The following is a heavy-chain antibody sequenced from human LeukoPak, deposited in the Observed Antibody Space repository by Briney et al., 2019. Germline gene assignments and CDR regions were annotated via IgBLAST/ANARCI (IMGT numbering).Heavy chain of an antibody. CDR2: INSDGSST. J-gene: IGHJ6*03. Sequence: GGSLRLSCAASGFTFSSYWMHWVRQAPGKGLVWVSRINSDGSSTSYADSVRGRFSISRDNAKNTLYLQMNSLRAEDTAVYYCAKRRGLELLYYYYMDVWGKGTTVTVSS. CDR3: AKRRGLELLYYYYMDV. D-gene: IGHD1-7*01. V-gene: IGHV3-74*01. CDR1: GFTFSSYW.